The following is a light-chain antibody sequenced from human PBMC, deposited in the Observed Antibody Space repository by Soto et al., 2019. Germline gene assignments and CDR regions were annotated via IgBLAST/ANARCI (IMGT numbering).Light chain of an antibody. V-gene: IGLV2-14*01. J-gene: IGLJ1*01. CDR2: EVS. Sequence: QCALTQPASVSGSPGQSITISCTGTSSDVGGYNYVSWYQQDPGKAPKLMIYEVSNRPSGVSNRFSGSKSGNTASLTISGLQAEDEADYYCSSYTSSSTPIVFGTGTKVTVL. CDR3: SSYTSSSTPIV. CDR1: SSDVGGYNY.